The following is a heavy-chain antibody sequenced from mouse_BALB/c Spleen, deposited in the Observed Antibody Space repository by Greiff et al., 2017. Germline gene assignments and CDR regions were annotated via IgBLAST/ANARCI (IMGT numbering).Heavy chain of an antibody. D-gene: IGHD1-1*01. Sequence: VQVVESGPGLVAPSQSLSITCTVSGFSLTSYGVHWVRQPPGKGLEWLGVIWAGGSTNYNSALMSRLSISKDNSKSQVFLKMNSLQTDDTAMYYCARDRGSSYGFAYWGQGTLVTVSA. CDR1: GFSLTSYG. J-gene: IGHJ3*01. CDR3: ARDRGSSYGFAY. CDR2: IWAGGST. V-gene: IGHV2-9*02.